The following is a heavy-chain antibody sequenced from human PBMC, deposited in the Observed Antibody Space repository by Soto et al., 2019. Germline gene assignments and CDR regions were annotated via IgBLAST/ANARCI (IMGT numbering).Heavy chain of an antibody. V-gene: IGHV1-18*01. J-gene: IGHJ5*02. Sequence: GASVKVSCKASGYTFTNYGISWVRQAPGQGLEWMGWISSYNANTNYAQKLQGGVTMTTDTSTSTASMELRSLRSDDTAVYYCARRPLDILTGYYTVGTFDPWGQGPLVTVSS. CDR3: ARRPLDILTGYYTVGTFDP. CDR1: GYTFTNYG. CDR2: ISSYNANT. D-gene: IGHD3-9*01.